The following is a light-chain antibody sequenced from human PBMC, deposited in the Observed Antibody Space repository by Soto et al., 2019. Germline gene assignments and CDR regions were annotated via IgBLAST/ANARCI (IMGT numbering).Light chain of an antibody. V-gene: IGKV1-5*01. CDR2: GAS. Sequence: DIQMTQSPSTLSASVGDRVTITCRASQSINTWLAWYQQKPGEVPKLLIYGASHLQSGVPSRFSGSGSGTEFTLTISSLQPDDFATYYCQQYDSYSWTFGQGTKVDIK. J-gene: IGKJ1*01. CDR1: QSINTW. CDR3: QQYDSYSWT.